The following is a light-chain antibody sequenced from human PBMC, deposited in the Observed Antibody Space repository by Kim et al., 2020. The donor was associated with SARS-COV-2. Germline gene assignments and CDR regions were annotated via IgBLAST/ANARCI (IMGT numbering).Light chain of an antibody. CDR2: QDS. J-gene: IGLJ2*01. V-gene: IGLV3-1*01. CDR3: QAWDSSTVV. CDR1: KLGDEY. Sequence: SYELTQPPSVSVSPGQTASITCSGDKLGDEYACWYQQKPGQSHVLVIYQDSKRPSGIPERFSGSNSGNTATLTISGTQAMDEADYYCQAWDSSTVVFGGGTQLTV.